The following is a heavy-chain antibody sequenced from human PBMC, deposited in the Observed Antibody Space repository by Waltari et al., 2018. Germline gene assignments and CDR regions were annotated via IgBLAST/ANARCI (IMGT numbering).Heavy chain of an antibody. J-gene: IGHJ4*02. CDR3: ARGVVGATTAQPY. V-gene: IGHV1-2*02. Sequence: QVQLVQSGAEVKKPGASVKVSCKASGYTFTGYYMHWVRQAPGQGLEWMGWINPNRGGTNYAQKFQGRVTMTRDTSISTAYMELSRLRSDDTAVYYCARGVVGATTAQPYWGQGTLVTVSS. CDR1: GYTFTGYY. D-gene: IGHD1-26*01. CDR2: INPNRGGT.